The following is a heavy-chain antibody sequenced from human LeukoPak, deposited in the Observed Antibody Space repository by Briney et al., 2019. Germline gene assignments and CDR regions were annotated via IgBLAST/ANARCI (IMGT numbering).Heavy chain of an antibody. J-gene: IGHJ4*02. V-gene: IGHV5-51*01. D-gene: IGHD3-10*01. CDR2: IFPADSDT. CDR3: ARQRQNFYGSGASDF. CDR1: GYTFTNYW. Sequence: GESLKISCKGSGYTFTNYWIGWVRQMPGKGLEWMGIIFPADSDTRYSPSFQGQVTISVDTSTTTAYLQWNSLKASDTAMYYCARQRQNFYGSGASDFWGQGTLITVSS.